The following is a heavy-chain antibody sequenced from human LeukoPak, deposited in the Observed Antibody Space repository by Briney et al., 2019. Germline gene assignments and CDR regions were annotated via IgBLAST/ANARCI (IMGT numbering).Heavy chain of an antibody. CDR1: GGPRIIKN. CDR2: VHCGDTT. Sequence: GGSLRLSCVDPGGPRIIKNKNWVRQAPGKGLEWSSVVHCGDTTQYADSVKGRFTISRDNSKNMVYLQMNSLRPEDTAVYYCARDVDNPMLGGAFDLWGQGTMVTVSS. CDR3: ARDVDNPMLGGAFDL. J-gene: IGHJ3*01. D-gene: IGHD4-23*01. V-gene: IGHV3-53*05.